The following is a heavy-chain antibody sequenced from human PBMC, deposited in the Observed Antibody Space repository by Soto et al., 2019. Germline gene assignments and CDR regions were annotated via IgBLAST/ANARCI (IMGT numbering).Heavy chain of an antibody. CDR1: GGTFSSYA. CDR2: IIPIFGTA. D-gene: IGHD6-13*01. CDR3: AILSRYSSSRFAFDI. Sequence: QVQLVQSGAEVKKPGSSVKVSCKASGGTFSSYAISWVRQAPGQGLEWMGGIIPIFGTANYAQKFQGRVTVSADKSTSTAHMELSSLGSEDTGVYYCAILSRYSSSRFAFDIWGQGTMVTVSS. V-gene: IGHV1-69*06. J-gene: IGHJ3*02.